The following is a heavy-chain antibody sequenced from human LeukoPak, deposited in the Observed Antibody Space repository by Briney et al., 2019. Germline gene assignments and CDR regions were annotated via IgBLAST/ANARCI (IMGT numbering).Heavy chain of an antibody. D-gene: IGHD3-22*01. CDR3: ARALGLYDSSGLYIYYFDY. Sequence: ASVKVSCKASGYNFASYDINWVRQAAGQGLEWMGWINPTSGNRGYAQKFQGSVTMTGDNSISTAYMELSGLRSEDTAVYYCARALGLYDSSGLYIYYFDYWGQGALVTVST. J-gene: IGHJ4*02. CDR1: GYNFASYD. V-gene: IGHV1-8*01. CDR2: INPTSGNR.